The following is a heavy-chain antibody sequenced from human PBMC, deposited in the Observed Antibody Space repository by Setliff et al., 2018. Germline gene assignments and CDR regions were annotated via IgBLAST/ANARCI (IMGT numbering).Heavy chain of an antibody. CDR3: ARTGTYRYFDY. CDR2: IYASWST. CDR1: DGSSSSHY. Sequence: ETLSLTCTVSDGSSSSHYWSWIRQPAGKGPEWIGHIYASWSTNYNPSLKSRVTISLDTSKNQFSLKLRSVTAADTAVYYCARTGTYRYFDYWGQGALVTVSS. J-gene: IGHJ4*02. V-gene: IGHV4-4*07. D-gene: IGHD1-1*01.